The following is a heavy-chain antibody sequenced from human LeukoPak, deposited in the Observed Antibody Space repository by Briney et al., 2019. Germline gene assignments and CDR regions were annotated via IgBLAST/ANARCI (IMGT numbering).Heavy chain of an antibody. CDR2: IYYSGST. V-gene: IGHV4-39*07. Sequence: SETLSLTCTVSGGSISSSSYYWGWIRQPPGKGLGWIGSIYYSGSTYYNPSLNSRVTISVDTSKNHFSLKLSSVTAADTAVYYCARARRDGYNWGYFDYWGQGTLVTVSS. D-gene: IGHD5-24*01. J-gene: IGHJ4*02. CDR3: ARARRDGYNWGYFDY. CDR1: GGSISSSSYY.